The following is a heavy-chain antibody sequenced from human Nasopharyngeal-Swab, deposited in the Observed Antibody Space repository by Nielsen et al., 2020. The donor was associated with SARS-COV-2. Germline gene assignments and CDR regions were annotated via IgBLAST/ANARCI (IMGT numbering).Heavy chain of an antibody. CDR1: GFPFSSYG. Sequence: GESLKIPCAASGFPFSSYGMHWVRQAPGKGLEWVAVIWYDGSNKYYADSVKGRFTISRDNSKNTLYLQMNSLRAEDTAVYYCARDRYDSSGYYSYTSYIDYWGQGTLVTVSS. CDR2: IWYDGSNK. V-gene: IGHV3-33*01. CDR3: ARDRYDSSGYYSYTSYIDY. D-gene: IGHD3-22*01. J-gene: IGHJ4*02.